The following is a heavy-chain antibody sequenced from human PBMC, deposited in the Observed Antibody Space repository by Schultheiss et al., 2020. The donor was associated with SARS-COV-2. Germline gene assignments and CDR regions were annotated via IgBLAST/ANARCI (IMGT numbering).Heavy chain of an antibody. J-gene: IGHJ4*02. V-gene: IGHV3-23*01. CDR1: GFTFSRSA. CDR3: TKSLITMRLKDTLFYFDS. CDR2: ISASGANT. D-gene: IGHD3-16*01. Sequence: GESLKISCVASGFTFSRSAMSWVRQPPGKGLEWVVSISASGANTWYADSVKGRFAISRDNSQNTVDLRMDRLRVEDTAVYYCTKSLITMRLKDTLFYFDSWGQGTLVTVSS.